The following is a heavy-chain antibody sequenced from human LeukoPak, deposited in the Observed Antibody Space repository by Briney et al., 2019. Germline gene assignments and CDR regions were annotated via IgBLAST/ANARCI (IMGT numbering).Heavy chain of an antibody. J-gene: IGHJ3*02. D-gene: IGHD2-21*01. V-gene: IGHV4-59*01. CDR2: IYYSGST. Sequence: SSETLSLTCTVSGGSISSYYWSWIRQPPGKGLEWIGYIYYSGSTNYNPSLKSRVTISVDTSKNQFSLKLSSVTAADTAVYYCARELRDAFDMWGQGTRVTVS. CDR1: GGSISSYY. CDR3: ARELRDAFDM.